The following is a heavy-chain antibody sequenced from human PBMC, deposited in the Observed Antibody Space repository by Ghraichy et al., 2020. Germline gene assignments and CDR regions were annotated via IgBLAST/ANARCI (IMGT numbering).Heavy chain of an antibody. CDR2: IIPIFGTA. D-gene: IGHD3-16*01. Sequence: SVKVSCKASGGTFSSYAISWVRQAPGQGLEWMGGIIPIFGTANYAQKFQGRVTITADKSTSTAYMELSSLRSEDTAVYYCARGRGSPEAIPYYYYMDVWGKGTTVTVSS. V-gene: IGHV1-69*06. CDR1: GGTFSSYA. J-gene: IGHJ6*03. CDR3: ARGRGSPEAIPYYYYMDV.